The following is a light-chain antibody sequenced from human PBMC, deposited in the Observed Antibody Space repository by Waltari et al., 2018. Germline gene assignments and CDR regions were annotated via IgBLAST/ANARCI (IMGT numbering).Light chain of an antibody. V-gene: IGLV3-10*01. CDR1: ELPKKY. CDR2: DDD. Sequence: SSELTQPPSVSVYPGPTARITCSGDELPKKYDYWFQQRSGQAPMLVIYDDDKRPSGIPERFSGSSSGTMATLSISGAQEEDEADYYCYSTDTSGGAFGGGTKLTVL. J-gene: IGLJ2*01. CDR3: YSTDTSGGA.